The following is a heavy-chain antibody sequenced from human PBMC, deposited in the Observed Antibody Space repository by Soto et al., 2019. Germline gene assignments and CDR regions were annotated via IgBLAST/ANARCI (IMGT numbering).Heavy chain of an antibody. J-gene: IGHJ3*01. CDR1: GRIFSSFP. V-gene: IGHV1-69*06. CDR3: ARVGSRDAYNYVLDQ. Sequence: QVQVVQSGAEVKKPGSSVKISCKASGRIFSSFPTSLVRQVPGQGLEWMGGVISASGSVTYAPTFQGRVTMTAVNSAGIGYMELTSLTSEDTAIYYCARVGSRDAYNYVLDQWGPGTMVTVSS. CDR2: VISASGSV. D-gene: IGHD5-18*01.